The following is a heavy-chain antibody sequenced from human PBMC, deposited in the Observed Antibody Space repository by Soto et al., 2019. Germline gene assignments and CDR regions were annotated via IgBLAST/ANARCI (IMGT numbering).Heavy chain of an antibody. CDR3: GRDSPADYSGMDV. CDR1: GYTFTNYY. J-gene: IGHJ6*02. D-gene: IGHD2-2*01. CDR2: INPSGGST. V-gene: IGHV1-46*03. Sequence: QVQLVQSGAEVKKPGASVKVSCKASGYTFTNYYVHWVRQAPGQGPGWMGVINPSGGSTRDAQKFQGRITMNRQTSRSTVDMELSSLRFDGAGVYYGGRDSPADYSGMDVWGQGTTVTVSS.